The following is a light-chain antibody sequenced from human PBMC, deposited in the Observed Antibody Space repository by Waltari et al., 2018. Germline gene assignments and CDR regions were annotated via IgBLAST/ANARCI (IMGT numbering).Light chain of an antibody. CDR3: QSYDTSLSALV. J-gene: IGLJ2*01. Sequence: QSVLTQPPSVSGATGQRVTISCSGSTSNIGAGYDVHWYPQLPGTAPKLLIHANNGLPSGVPDRFSGSKSGTSASLAITGLQPEDEADYYCQSYDTSLSALVFGGGTKLTVL. CDR1: TSNIGAGYD. CDR2: ANN. V-gene: IGLV1-40*01.